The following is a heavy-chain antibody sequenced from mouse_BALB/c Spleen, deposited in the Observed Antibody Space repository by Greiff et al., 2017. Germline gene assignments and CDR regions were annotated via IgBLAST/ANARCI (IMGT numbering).Heavy chain of an antibody. V-gene: IGHV14-3*02. Sequence: VHVKQSGAELVKPGASVKLSCTASGFNIKDTYMHWVKQRPEQGLEWIGRIDPANGNTKYDPKFQGKATITADTSSNTAYLQLSSLTSEDTAVYYCAPHYGNYLYFDVWGAGTTVTVSS. CDR3: APHYGNYLYFDV. D-gene: IGHD2-1*01. CDR1: GFNIKDTY. J-gene: IGHJ1*01. CDR2: IDPANGNT.